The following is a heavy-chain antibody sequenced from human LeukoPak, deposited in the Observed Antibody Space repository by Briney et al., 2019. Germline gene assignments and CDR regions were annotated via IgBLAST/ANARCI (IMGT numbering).Heavy chain of an antibody. V-gene: IGHV3-30*18. CDR1: GFSFSSYG. Sequence: PGGSLRLSCAASGFSFSSYGMHWVRQAPGKGLEWVAGTSSDGSITYYADSVKGRFTISRDNSKNTLYLQMNSLRAEDTAVYYSAKDLGVFFDYWGQGTLVTVSS. J-gene: IGHJ4*02. CDR3: AKDLGVFFDY. CDR2: TSSDGSIT. D-gene: IGHD3-16*01.